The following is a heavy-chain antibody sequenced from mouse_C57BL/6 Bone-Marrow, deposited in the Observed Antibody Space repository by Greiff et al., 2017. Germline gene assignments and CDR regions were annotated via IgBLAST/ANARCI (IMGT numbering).Heavy chain of an antibody. J-gene: IGHJ2*01. Sequence: QVQLQQPGAELVMPGASVKLSCKASGYTFTSYWMHWVKQRPGQGLEWIGEIDPSDSYTNYNQKFKGKSTLTVDKSSSPAYMQLSSLTSEDAAVYYCARSGLLRCDYGGQGTTLTVSS. CDR3: ARSGLLRCDY. V-gene: IGHV1-69*01. D-gene: IGHD1-1*01. CDR2: IDPSDSYT. CDR1: GYTFTSYW.